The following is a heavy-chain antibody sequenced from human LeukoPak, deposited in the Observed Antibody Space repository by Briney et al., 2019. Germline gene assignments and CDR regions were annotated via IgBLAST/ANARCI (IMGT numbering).Heavy chain of an antibody. CDR1: GGSISNYY. D-gene: IGHD2-15*01. Sequence: SETLSLTCTVSGGSISNYYWSWIRQPPGKGLEWIGYIYYSGSTNYNPSLKSRVTISVDTSKNQFSLKLSSVTAADTAVYYCARTSGGSFNNWFDTWGQGTLVTVSS. CDR3: ARTSGGSFNNWFDT. V-gene: IGHV4-59*08. CDR2: IYYSGST. J-gene: IGHJ5*02.